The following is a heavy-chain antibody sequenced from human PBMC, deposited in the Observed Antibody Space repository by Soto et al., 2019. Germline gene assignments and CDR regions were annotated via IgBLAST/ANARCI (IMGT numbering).Heavy chain of an antibody. CDR1: GFTFSSYA. J-gene: IGHJ5*02. CDR3: PREARKLLSKNNWFDH. CDR2: ISYDGSNK. V-gene: IGHV3-30-3*01. D-gene: IGHD2-2*01. Sequence: GGSLRLSCAASGFTFSSYAMHWVRQAPGKGLEWVAVISYDGSNKYYADSVKGRFTISRDNSKNTLYLQMNSLRAEDTAVYYCPREARKLLSKNNWFDHWGQGTLVTVSS.